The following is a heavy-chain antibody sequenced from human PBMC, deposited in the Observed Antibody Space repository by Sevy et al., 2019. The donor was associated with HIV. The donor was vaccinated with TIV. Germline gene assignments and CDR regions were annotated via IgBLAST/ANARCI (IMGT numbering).Heavy chain of an antibody. CDR3: ARPRFLEWLSSAAFDI. CDR1: GFTFGTYA. CDR2: ISGSGGRT. V-gene: IGHV3-23*01. D-gene: IGHD3-3*01. Sequence: GGSLRLSCAASGFTFGTYAMSWVRQAPGKGLEWVSTISGSGGRTYYADSVKGRFTISRDNSKNTLYLQMNSLGAEDTAVYYCARPRFLEWLSSAAFDIWGQGTMVTVSS. J-gene: IGHJ3*02.